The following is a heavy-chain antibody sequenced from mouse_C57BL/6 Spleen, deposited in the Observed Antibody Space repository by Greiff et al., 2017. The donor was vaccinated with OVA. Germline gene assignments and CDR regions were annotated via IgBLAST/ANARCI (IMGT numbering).Heavy chain of an antibody. CDR1: GYTFTSFW. V-gene: IGHV1-53*01. J-gene: IGHJ1*03. Sequence: QVQLQQPGTELVKPGASVKLSCTASGYTFTSFWMHWVKQRPGQGLEWIGNINPSNGGTNYNEKFKSKATLTVDKSSSTAYMQLSSLTSEDSAVYYCARLAVVARYFDVWGTGTTVTVSS. D-gene: IGHD1-1*01. CDR3: ARLAVVARYFDV. CDR2: INPSNGGT.